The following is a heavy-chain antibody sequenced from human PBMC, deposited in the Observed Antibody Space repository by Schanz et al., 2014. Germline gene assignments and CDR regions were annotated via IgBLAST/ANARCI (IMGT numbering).Heavy chain of an antibody. CDR2: LWHDGSKK. J-gene: IGHJ4*02. V-gene: IGHV3-33*01. Sequence: QVQLVESGGGVVQPGRSLRLSCVASGFTFSSYDVFWVRQAPGKGLEWVAILWHDGSKKYYADSVKGRFTVSRDNSKNTLYLQLNSLRAEDTAVYYCARDFHGDGPHLDYWGQGSLVTVSS. CDR1: GFTFSSYD. CDR3: ARDFHGDGPHLDY.